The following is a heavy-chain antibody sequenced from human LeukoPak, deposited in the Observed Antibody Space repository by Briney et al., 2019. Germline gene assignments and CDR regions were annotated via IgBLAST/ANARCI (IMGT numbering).Heavy chain of an antibody. Sequence: GGSLRLSCAASGFTFSSYSMNWVRQAPGKGLEWVSSISSSSSYIYYADSVKGRFTISRDNAKNSLYLQMNSLRAEDTAVYYCARGRYSYGYYFDYWGQGTLVTVSS. CDR2: ISSSSSYI. J-gene: IGHJ4*02. CDR3: ARGRYSYGYYFDY. D-gene: IGHD5-18*01. V-gene: IGHV3-21*01. CDR1: GFTFSSYS.